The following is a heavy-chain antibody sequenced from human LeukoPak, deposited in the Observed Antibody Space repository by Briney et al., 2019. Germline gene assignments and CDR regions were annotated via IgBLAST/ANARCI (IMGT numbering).Heavy chain of an antibody. CDR3: ATQIWFGEYYYFDY. D-gene: IGHD3-10*01. CDR1: GFTFSSYA. CDR2: ISGSGGST. J-gene: IGHJ4*02. V-gene: IGHV3-23*01. Sequence: GGSLRLSCAASGFTFSSYAMSWVRQAPGKGLEWVSAISGSGGSTYYADSVKGRFTISRDNSKNTLYLQMNSLRAEDTAVYYCATQIWFGEYYYFDYWGQGTLVTVSS.